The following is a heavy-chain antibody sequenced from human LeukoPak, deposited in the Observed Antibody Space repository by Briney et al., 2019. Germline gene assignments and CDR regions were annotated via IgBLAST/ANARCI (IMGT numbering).Heavy chain of an antibody. CDR2: ISSRSNTI. CDR1: GFTFSSYS. D-gene: IGHD2-2*01. CDR3: ARIGCSSTSCLYQGYFQH. Sequence: GGSLRLSCAASGFTFSSYSMNWVRQAPGKGLEWVSYISSRSNTIYYADSVKGRFTISRDNAKNSLYLQVNSLRAEDTAVYYCARIGCSSTSCLYQGYFQHWGQGTLVTVSS. V-gene: IGHV3-48*01. J-gene: IGHJ1*01.